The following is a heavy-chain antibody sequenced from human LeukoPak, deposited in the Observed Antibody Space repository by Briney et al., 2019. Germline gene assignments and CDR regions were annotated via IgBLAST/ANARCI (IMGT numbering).Heavy chain of an antibody. Sequence: PGESLKISCMGSRYSFTSYWIGWVRQMPGKGLEWMGIIYPGDSDTRYSPSFQGQVTISPDKSISTAYLQWSSLKASDTAMYYCARFRIAAAAYYFDYWGQGTLVTVSS. D-gene: IGHD6-13*01. CDR2: IYPGDSDT. J-gene: IGHJ4*02. V-gene: IGHV5-51*01. CDR1: RYSFTSYW. CDR3: ARFRIAAAAYYFDY.